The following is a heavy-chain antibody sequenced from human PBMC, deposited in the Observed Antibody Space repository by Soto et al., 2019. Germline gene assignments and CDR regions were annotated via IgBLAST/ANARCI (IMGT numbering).Heavy chain of an antibody. CDR1: GGSISSGGYY. CDR3: ARDSAHYYGSGSYYNGDYYYYGMDV. V-gene: IGHV4-31*03. D-gene: IGHD3-10*01. Sequence: SETLSLTCTVSGGSISSGGYYWSWIRQYPGKGLEWIGYIYYSGSTYYNPSLKSRVTISVDTSKNQFSLKLSSVTAADTAVYYCARDSAHYYGSGSYYNGDYYYYGMDVWGQGTTVTVSS. J-gene: IGHJ6*02. CDR2: IYYSGST.